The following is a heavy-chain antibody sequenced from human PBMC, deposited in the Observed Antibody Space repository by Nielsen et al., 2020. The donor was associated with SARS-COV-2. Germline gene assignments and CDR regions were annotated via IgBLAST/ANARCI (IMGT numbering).Heavy chain of an antibody. CDR3: ARGRVVATVSAIYYYYYGMDV. CDR1: GGSISSSSYY. V-gene: IGHV4-39*01. J-gene: IGHJ6*02. Sequence: SETLSLTCTVSGGSISSSSYYWGWIRQPPGKGLEWIGSIYYSGSTYYNPSLKSRVTISVDTSKNQFSLKLSSVTAADTAVYYCARGRVVATVSAIYYYYYGMDVWGQGTTVTVSS. CDR2: IYYSGST. D-gene: IGHD5-12*01.